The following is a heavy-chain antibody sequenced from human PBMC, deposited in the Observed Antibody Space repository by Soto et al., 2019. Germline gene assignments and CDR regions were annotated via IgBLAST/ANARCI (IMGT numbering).Heavy chain of an antibody. D-gene: IGHD6-19*01. CDR3: ATGVTGYGSGWTNKALDA. CDR2: MWFDGSEK. CDR1: KVFFAIYG. V-gene: IGHV3-30*02. J-gene: IGHJ5*02. Sequence: QEQLVESGGGVVQPGGSLRLSCRTSKVFFAIYGLYWVRQAPGKGLEWLAYMWFDGSEKYYAASGKGRLTVSKDKSESDSNFYSQMDRLKSDDTAVYHCATGVTGYGSGWTNKALDAWGRGTLVTV.